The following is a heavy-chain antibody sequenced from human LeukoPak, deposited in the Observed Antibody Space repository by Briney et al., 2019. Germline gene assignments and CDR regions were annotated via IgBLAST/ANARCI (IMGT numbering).Heavy chain of an antibody. CDR3: TTLIGSPEDYSDT. CDR1: GYTFTSYD. J-gene: IGHJ5*02. V-gene: IGHV1-8*01. CDR2: MNPNSGNT. Sequence: ASVKVSCKASGYTFTSYDINWVRQATGQGLEWMGWMNPNSGNTGYAQKFQGRVTMTRNTSISTAYMELSSLRSEDTALYYCTTLIGSPEDYSDTWGQGVLVTVSS. D-gene: IGHD3-10*01.